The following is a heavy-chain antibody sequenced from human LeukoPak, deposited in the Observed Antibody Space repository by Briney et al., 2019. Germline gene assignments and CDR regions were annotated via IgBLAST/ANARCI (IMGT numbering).Heavy chain of an antibody. D-gene: IGHD2-21*01. J-gene: IGHJ3*02. CDR2: IIPIFGTA. CDR1: GGTFSSYA. CDR3: AAHSTSFDAFDI. V-gene: IGHV1-69*05. Sequence: ASVKVSCKASGGTFSSYAISWVRQAPGQGLEWMGGIIPIFGTANYAQKFQERVTITRDMSTSTAYMELSSLRSEDTAVYYCAAHSTSFDAFDIWGQGTMVTVSS.